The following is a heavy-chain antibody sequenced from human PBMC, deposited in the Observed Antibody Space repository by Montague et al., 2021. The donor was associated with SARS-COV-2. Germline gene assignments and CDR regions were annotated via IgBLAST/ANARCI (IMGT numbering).Heavy chain of an antibody. V-gene: IGHV4-34*01. Sequence: SETLSLTCAVSGGSISNHYWSWIRQSPGKGLEWIGESYDSGSTNXNPSRTSRITISVDTSKNQFSLNLKSVSAAATAVYYCARGTLSVKMGVVVFMGRIYYFDSWGQGTLVAVPS. CDR3: ARGTLSVKMGVVVFMGRIYYFDS. CDR1: GGSISNHY. D-gene: IGHD3-22*01. J-gene: IGHJ4*02. CDR2: SYDSGST.